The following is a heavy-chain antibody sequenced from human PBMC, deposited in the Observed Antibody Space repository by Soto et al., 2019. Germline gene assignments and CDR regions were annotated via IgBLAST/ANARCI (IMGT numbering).Heavy chain of an antibody. CDR3: ARASITMVRGVISDAFDI. CDR1: GDSVSSNSAA. V-gene: IGHV6-1*01. J-gene: IGHJ3*02. CDR2: TYYRSKWYN. Sequence: PSQTLSLTCAISGDSVSSNSAAWNWIRQSPSRGLEWLGRTYYRSKWYNDYAVSVKSRITINPDTSKNQFSLQLNSVTPEDTAVYYCARASITMVRGVISDAFDIWGQGTMV. D-gene: IGHD3-10*01.